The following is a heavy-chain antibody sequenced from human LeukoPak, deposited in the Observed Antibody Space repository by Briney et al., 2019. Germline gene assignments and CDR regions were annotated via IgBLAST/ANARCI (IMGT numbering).Heavy chain of an antibody. Sequence: ASVKVSCKASGCTFTSYYMHWVRQAPGQGLEWMGMINPSGGSTSYAQKFQGRVTMTRDMSTSTVYMELSSLRSEDTAVYYCARDRHIVVVTANYYFDYWGQGTLVTVSS. CDR3: ARDRHIVVVTANYYFDY. V-gene: IGHV1-46*01. CDR1: GCTFTSYY. D-gene: IGHD2-21*02. CDR2: INPSGGST. J-gene: IGHJ4*02.